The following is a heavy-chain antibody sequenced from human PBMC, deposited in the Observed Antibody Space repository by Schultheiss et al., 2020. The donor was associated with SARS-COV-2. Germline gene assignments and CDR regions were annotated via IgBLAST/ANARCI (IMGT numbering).Heavy chain of an antibody. J-gene: IGHJ6*03. V-gene: IGHV3-30*03. CDR3: ARDGDYSNYYYMDV. Sequence: GGSLRLSCAASGFTVSSNYMSWVRQAPGKGLEWVAVISYDGSNKYYADSVKGRFTISRDNSKNTLYLQMNSLRAEDTAVYYCARDGDYSNYYYMDVWGKGTTVTVSS. CDR2: ISYDGSNK. D-gene: IGHD4-11*01. CDR1: GFTVSSNY.